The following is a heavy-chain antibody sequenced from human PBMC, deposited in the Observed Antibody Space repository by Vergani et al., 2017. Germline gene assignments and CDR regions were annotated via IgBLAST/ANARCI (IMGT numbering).Heavy chain of an antibody. CDR3: ARRGPITFLVDYFDY. Sequence: QVQLQESGPRLVKPSETLSLTCTVSGYSISSGYNWGWIRQPPGKGLEWIGCVSHSGSPYYSPSLKRRVTISLDTSKNQFSLKLNSVTAADTAVYYCARRGPITFLVDYFDYWGQGTLVTVSS. V-gene: IGHV4-38-2*02. CDR2: VSHSGSP. CDR1: GYSISSGYN. J-gene: IGHJ4*02. D-gene: IGHD3-16*01.